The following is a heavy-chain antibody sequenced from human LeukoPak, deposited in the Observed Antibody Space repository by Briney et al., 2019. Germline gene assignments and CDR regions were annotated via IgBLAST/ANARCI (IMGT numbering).Heavy chain of an antibody. Sequence: PGGSLRLSCAASGFTFSSYGMHWVRQAPGKGLEWVAAIWYDGSIQYYADSVKGRFTISRDNSKNTLYLQMDSLRAEDTAVYYCARAGYCSGGSCYGSDYWGQGTTVTVSS. CDR3: ARAGYCSGGSCYGSDY. V-gene: IGHV3-33*01. CDR1: GFTFSSYG. J-gene: IGHJ4*03. D-gene: IGHD2-15*01. CDR2: IWYDGSIQ.